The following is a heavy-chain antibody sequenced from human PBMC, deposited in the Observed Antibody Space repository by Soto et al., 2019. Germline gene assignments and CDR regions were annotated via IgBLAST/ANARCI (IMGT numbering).Heavy chain of an antibody. D-gene: IGHD6-19*01. CDR3: ARRTVNIRTFYSGLKTHCFDY. CDR2: IYNSGST. CDR1: GDSMSSRDYY. Sequence: SETLSLTCAVSGDSMSSRDYYWGWIRQPPGKGLEWIGSIYNSGSTYYNPSLQSRVAISVDTSKNQFSLKLKSVTAADTAIYYCARRTVNIRTFYSGLKTHCFDYWGQGAPVTVSS. V-gene: IGHV4-39*01. J-gene: IGHJ4*02.